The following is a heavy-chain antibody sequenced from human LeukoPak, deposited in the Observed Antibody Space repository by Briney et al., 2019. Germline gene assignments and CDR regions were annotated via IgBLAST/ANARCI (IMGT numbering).Heavy chain of an antibody. V-gene: IGHV4-59*08. CDR1: GGSISSYY. J-gene: IGHJ4*02. CDR2: IYYSGST. CDR3: ARHGPDTAMVDEYYFDY. Sequence: SETLSLTCTVSGGSISSYYWSWIRQPPGKGLEWIGYIYYSGSTNYNPSLKSRVTISVDTSKNQFSLKLSSVTAADTAVYCCARHGPDTAMVDEYYFDYWGQGTLVTVSS. D-gene: IGHD5-18*01.